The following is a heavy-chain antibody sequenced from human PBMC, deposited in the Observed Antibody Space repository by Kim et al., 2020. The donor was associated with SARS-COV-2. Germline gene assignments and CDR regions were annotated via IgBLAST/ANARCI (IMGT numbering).Heavy chain of an antibody. D-gene: IGHD3-9*01. J-gene: IGHJ4*02. CDR3: ARDSQGYDILTGSDY. CDR2: ISYDGSNK. V-gene: IGHV3-30-3*01. CDR1: GFTFSSYA. Sequence: GGSLRLSCAASGFTFSSYAMHWVRQAPGKGLEWVAVISYDGSNKYYADSVKGRFTISRDNSKNTLYLQMNSLRAEDTAVYYCARDSQGYDILTGSDYWGQGNLVTVSS.